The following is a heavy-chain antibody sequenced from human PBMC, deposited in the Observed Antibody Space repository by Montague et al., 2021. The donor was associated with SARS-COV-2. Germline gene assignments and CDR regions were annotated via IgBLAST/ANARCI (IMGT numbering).Heavy chain of an antibody. CDR1: GGAINSSNW. J-gene: IGHJ6*02. V-gene: IGHV4-4*02. CDR2: IYHWGST. Sequence: SETLSLTCVVSGGAINSSNWRSWVRQPPGKGLGWIGEIYHWGSTNYNPLLKSLVTISIDKSTNQLSLKLSSVTAADTAVYYCARSLGFCSGANCYSSGMDVWGQGTTVTVSS. D-gene: IGHD2-15*01. CDR3: ARSLGFCSGANCYSSGMDV.